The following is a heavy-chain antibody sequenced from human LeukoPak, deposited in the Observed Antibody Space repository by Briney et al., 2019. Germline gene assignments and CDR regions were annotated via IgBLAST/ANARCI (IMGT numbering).Heavy chain of an antibody. V-gene: IGHV4-59*08. CDR2: IYYSGST. J-gene: IGHJ6*02. CDR3: ARLRVISGRIQLWPNYYYYGMDV. D-gene: IGHD5-18*01. CDR1: GGPISSYY. Sequence: SETLSLTCTVSGGPISSYYWSWIRQPPGKGLEWIGYIYYSGSTNYNPSLKSRVTISVDTSKNQFSLKLSSVTAADTAVYYCARLRVISGRIQLWPNYYYYGMDVWGQGTTVTVSS.